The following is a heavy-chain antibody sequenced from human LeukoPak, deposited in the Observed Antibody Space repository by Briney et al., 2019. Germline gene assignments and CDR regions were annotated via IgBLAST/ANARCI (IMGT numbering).Heavy chain of an antibody. D-gene: IGHD3-22*01. CDR1: ELTFTSHY. CDR2: ISPIDAST. Sequence: GASVKVSCKASELTFTSHYIHWVRQAPGQGLEWMGIISPIDASTSYAQKFQGRVTMTTDTSTSTAYMELRSLRSDDTAVYYCARGSPPRVYYDRSGYYSYYFDYWGQGTLVTVSS. J-gene: IGHJ4*02. CDR3: ARGSPPRVYYDRSGYYSYYFDY. V-gene: IGHV1-46*01.